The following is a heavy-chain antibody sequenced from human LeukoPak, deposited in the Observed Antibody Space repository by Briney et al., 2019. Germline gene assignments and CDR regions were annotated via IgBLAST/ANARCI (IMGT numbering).Heavy chain of an antibody. CDR2: IYYSGST. D-gene: IGHD3-3*01. J-gene: IGHJ5*02. V-gene: IGHV4-39*02. CDR1: GGSISSSSYY. CDR3: ARELWSGYVNWFDP. Sequence: PSETLSLTCTVSGGSISSSSYYWGWIRQPPGKGLEWIGSIYYSGSTYYNPSLKSRVTISVDTSKNQFSLKLSSVTAADTAVYYCARELWSGYVNWFDPWGQGTLVTVSS.